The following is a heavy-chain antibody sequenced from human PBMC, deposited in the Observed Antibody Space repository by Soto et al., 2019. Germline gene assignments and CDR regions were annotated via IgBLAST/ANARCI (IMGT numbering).Heavy chain of an antibody. V-gene: IGHV4-39*01. J-gene: IGHJ6*03. Sequence: SETLSLTCTVSGGSISSSSYYWGWIRQPPGKGLEWIGSIYYSGSTYYNPSLKSRVTISVDTSKNQFSLKLSSVTAADTAVYYCARPNYFSSSGYYYYYMDVWGKGTTVTVSS. CDR1: GGSISSSSYY. CDR2: IYYSGST. CDR3: ARPNYFSSSGYYYYYMDV. D-gene: IGHD6-6*01.